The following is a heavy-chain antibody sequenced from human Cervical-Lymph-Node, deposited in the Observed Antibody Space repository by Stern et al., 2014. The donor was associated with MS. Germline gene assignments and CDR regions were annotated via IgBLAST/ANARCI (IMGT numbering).Heavy chain of an antibody. CDR2: NPDYNCNT. J-gene: IGHJ2*01. D-gene: IGHD5-12*01. CDR1: GYTFSDYS. CDR3: ARDRVDGYWYFDL. Sequence: QVHLMQSGAEVNKPGASLKVSCTASGYTFSDYSIVWVRQAPGQGLEWVAWNPDYNCNTNSAQKCQGRVTLTTDASPGPAYMELRNLGSDDTAMYYCARDRVDGYWYFDLWGRGTLVTVSS. V-gene: IGHV1-18*01.